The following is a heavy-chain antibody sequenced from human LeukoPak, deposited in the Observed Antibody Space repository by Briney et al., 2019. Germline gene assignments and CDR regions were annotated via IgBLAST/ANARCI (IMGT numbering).Heavy chain of an antibody. CDR1: GGTFSSYA. Sequence: GASVKVSCKASGGTFSSYAISWVRQAPGQGLEWMGRIIPILGIANYAQKFQGRVTITADKSTSTAYMELSSLRSDDTAVYYCVRDPSEVGALWGQGSLVTVSS. CDR2: IIPILGIA. V-gene: IGHV1-69*04. D-gene: IGHD1-26*01. J-gene: IGHJ4*02. CDR3: VRDPSEVGAL.